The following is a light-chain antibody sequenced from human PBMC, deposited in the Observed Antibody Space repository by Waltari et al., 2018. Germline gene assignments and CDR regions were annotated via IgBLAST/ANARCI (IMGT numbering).Light chain of an antibody. CDR1: SSAVGGYIH. V-gene: IGLV2-8*01. CDR2: DVT. Sequence: QSALTPPPSASGSPGQSVTISCTGTSSAVGGYIHVSWYQQYPGKAPKLMISDVTERPSGVPDRFSGAKSGNTASLTVSGLQAEDEADYYCSSYAGSAYVFGTGTKVTVL. CDR3: SSYAGSAYV. J-gene: IGLJ1*01.